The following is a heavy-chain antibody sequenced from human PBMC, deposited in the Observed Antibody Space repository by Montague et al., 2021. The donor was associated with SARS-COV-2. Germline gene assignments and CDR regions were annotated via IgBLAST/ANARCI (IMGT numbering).Heavy chain of an antibody. CDR2: TYYGSSWNT. D-gene: IGHD1-7*01. Sequence: CAISGDSVSRHNRAWNWIRQSPSRRLEWLCRTYYGSSWNTDYAVSVKSRITISPDTSKNQFSLRLNSVTPEDTAVYYCARGWNYAFDIWSQGTMVTVSS. V-gene: IGHV6-1*01. CDR3: ARGWNYAFDI. CDR1: GDSVSRHNRA. J-gene: IGHJ3*02.